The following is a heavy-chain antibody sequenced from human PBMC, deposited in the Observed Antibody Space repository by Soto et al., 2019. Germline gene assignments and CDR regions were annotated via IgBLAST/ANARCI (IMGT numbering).Heavy chain of an antibody. CDR3: ARGGGVTATFDY. V-gene: IGHV4-61*01. Sequence: PSETLSLTCTVSGGSVSSGSYYWSWIRQPPGKGLEWIGYIYYSGGTNYNPSLKSRVTISVDTSKNQFSLKPSSVTAADTAVYYCARGGGVTATFDYWGQGTLVTVSS. D-gene: IGHD5-18*01. CDR1: GGSVSSGSYY. CDR2: IYYSGGT. J-gene: IGHJ4*02.